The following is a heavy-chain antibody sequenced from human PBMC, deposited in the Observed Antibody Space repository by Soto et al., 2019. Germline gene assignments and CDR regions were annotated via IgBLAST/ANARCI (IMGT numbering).Heavy chain of an antibody. Sequence: QVQLVQSGAEVKKPGSSVKVSCKASGGTFTGNPISWVRQAPGRGLEWMGGIIPMFGTTNYAQKFQGRVTITEDESTTTAYMELNSLRSEDTAVYYCARENSIASLSYYYGMEVWGQGTTVTVSS. CDR1: GGTFTGNP. J-gene: IGHJ6*02. CDR3: ARENSIASLSYYYGMEV. D-gene: IGHD6-6*01. V-gene: IGHV1-69*01. CDR2: IIPMFGTT.